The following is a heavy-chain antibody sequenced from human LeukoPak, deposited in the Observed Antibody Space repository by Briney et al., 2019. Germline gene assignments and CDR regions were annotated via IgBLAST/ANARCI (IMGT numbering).Heavy chain of an antibody. CDR2: IYHSGST. CDR3: ARRYSSYYFDY. CDR1: GYSISSGYY. J-gene: IGHJ4*02. V-gene: IGHV4-38-2*01. Sequence: SETLSLTCAVSGYSISSGYYWAWIRQPPGKGLEWIGNIYHSGSTYYNPSLKSRVTISVDTSKNQFSLKLSSVTAADTAVYYCARRYSSYYFDYWGQGTLVTVSS. D-gene: IGHD4-11*01.